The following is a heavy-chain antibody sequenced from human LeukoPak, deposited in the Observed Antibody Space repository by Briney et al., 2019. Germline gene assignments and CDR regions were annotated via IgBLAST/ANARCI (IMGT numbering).Heavy chain of an antibody. CDR1: GFTFSSYW. J-gene: IGHJ6*03. CDR3: AKTGFQWGEYFYYMDV. V-gene: IGHV3-30*02. CDR2: MRHDGSAI. Sequence: GGSLRLSCAASGFTFSSYWMHWVRQAPGKGLEWVAFMRHDGSAIYYADSVKGRFTISRDNSKNTLYLQMNSLIYEDTAVYYCAKTGFQWGEYFYYMDVWGIGTTVTVSS. D-gene: IGHD1-14*01.